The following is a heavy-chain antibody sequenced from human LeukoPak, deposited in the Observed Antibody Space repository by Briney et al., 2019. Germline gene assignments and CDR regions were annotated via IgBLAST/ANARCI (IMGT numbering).Heavy chain of an antibody. CDR3: AGERMTTVTTDYYYYMDV. V-gene: IGHV1-2*06. CDR2: INPNSGGT. Sequence: GASVKVSCKASGYTFTGCYMHWVRQAPGQGLEWMGRINPNSGGTNYAQKFQGRVTMTRDTSISTAYMELSRLRSDDTAIYYCAGERMTTVTTDYYYYMDVWGKGTTVTVSS. CDR1: GYTFTGCY. J-gene: IGHJ6*03. D-gene: IGHD4-17*01.